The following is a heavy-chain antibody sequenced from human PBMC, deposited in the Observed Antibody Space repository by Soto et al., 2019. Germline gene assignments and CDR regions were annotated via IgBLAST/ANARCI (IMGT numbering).Heavy chain of an antibody. V-gene: IGHV3-23*01. D-gene: IGHD6-13*01. CDR1: GFTFSSYA. CDR3: VRFGGAAAGPGDY. J-gene: IGHJ4*02. CDR2: ISGSGGST. Sequence: GGSLRLSCAASGFTFSSYAMSWVRQAPGKGLEWVSAISGSGGSTYYADSVKGRFTISRDNSKNTLYLQMNSLRAEDTAVYYCVRFGGAAAGPGDYWGQGTLVTVSS.